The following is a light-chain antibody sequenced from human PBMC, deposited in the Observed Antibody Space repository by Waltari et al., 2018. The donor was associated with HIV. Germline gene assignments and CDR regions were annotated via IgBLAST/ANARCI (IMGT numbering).Light chain of an antibody. CDR3: QQYIEWPLT. CDR2: AAS. V-gene: IGKV3-15*01. J-gene: IGKJ1*01. Sequence: EIVMTQSPGTLSVSPGPRATLSCRASQCISGNIAWYQQKPGQAPRPLIFAASTRATGVPARFSGSGFGTEFTLSITGLQSEDFAIYHCQQYIEWPLTFGQGTKV. CDR1: QCISGN.